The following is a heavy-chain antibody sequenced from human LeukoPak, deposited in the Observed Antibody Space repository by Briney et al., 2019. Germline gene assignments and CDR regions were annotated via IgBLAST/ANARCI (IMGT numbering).Heavy chain of an antibody. J-gene: IGHJ4*02. D-gene: IGHD5-24*01. CDR1: GFXFNIHA. Sequence: GGSLRLSCAASGFXFNIHAISWVRQAPGKGLEWVSGINDPSTTYYADSVKGRFTISRDGSKNPLFLQMNSLRAEDTAIYYCPRTFVSGDGYKVGYFDYWGQGTLVTVSS. V-gene: IGHV3-23*01. CDR3: PRTFVSGDGYKVGYFDY. CDR2: INDPSTT.